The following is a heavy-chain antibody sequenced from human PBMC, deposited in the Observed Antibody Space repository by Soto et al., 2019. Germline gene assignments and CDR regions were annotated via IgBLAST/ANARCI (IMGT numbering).Heavy chain of an antibody. Sequence: PGESLKISCEGSGYSFPTYWTAWVRQRPGKGLEWMGVIFPLDSDTRYSPSFQGQVTFSADKSINTAYLQWSSLKASDTAMYYCVRPQAKELGTIRGAFDIWGQGTKVTVSS. CDR2: IFPLDSDT. V-gene: IGHV5-51*01. J-gene: IGHJ3*02. CDR1: GYSFPTYW. CDR3: VRPQAKELGTIRGAFDI. D-gene: IGHD3-10*01.